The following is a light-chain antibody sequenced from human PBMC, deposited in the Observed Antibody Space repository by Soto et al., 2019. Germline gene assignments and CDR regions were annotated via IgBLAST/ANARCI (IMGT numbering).Light chain of an antibody. CDR2: AAS. CDR3: QQYNNWPPIT. J-gene: IGKJ3*01. V-gene: IGKV3-15*01. CDR1: QSVSGN. Sequence: EIVMTQSPATLSVSPGERAALSCRASQSVSGNLAWYQQKPGQAPRLLIYAASTRATGIPARFSGSGSGTEFTLTISSLQSEDFAVYYCQQYNNWPPITFGPGTKVDIK.